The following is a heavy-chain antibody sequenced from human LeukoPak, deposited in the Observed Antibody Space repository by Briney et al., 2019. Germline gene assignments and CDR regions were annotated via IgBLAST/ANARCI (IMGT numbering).Heavy chain of an antibody. CDR2: INPSSGGT. D-gene: IGHD3-22*01. CDR3: ARVGSYYDSSGYFPD. CDR1: GYTFTGYY. V-gene: IGHV1-2*02. Sequence: ASVKVSCKASGYTFTGYYMHWVRQAPGQGLEWMGWINPSSGGTNYAQKFQGRVTMTRDTSISTAYMELSRLRSDDTAVYYCARVGSYYDSSGYFPDWGQGTLVTVSS. J-gene: IGHJ4*02.